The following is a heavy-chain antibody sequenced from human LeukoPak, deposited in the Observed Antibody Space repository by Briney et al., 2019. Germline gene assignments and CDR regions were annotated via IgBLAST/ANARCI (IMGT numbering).Heavy chain of an antibody. Sequence: GGSLRLSCAASGFTFSSYAMTWVRQAPGKGLEWVSAISGSGGSTYYADSVKGRFTISRDNPKNTLYLQMNSLRAEDTAVYYCAKFYDSSGRDYWGQGTLVTVSS. D-gene: IGHD3-22*01. V-gene: IGHV3-23*01. CDR1: GFTFSSYA. J-gene: IGHJ4*02. CDR2: ISGSGGST. CDR3: AKFYDSSGRDY.